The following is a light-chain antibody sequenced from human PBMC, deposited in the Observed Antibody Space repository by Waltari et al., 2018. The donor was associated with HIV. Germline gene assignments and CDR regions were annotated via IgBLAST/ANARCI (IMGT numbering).Light chain of an antibody. CDR3: TSYTSGATWV. CDR1: SSDVGNYNY. V-gene: IGLV2-14*02. Sequence: SDLTQPASVSGSTGQSITISCTGTSSDVGNYNYVSWFQHHPDTAPKLIIFDVNKRPSGISSRFSGSKSGKTASLIISGLQPEDEADYFCTSYTSGATWVFGGGTRVTVL. CDR2: DVN. J-gene: IGLJ3*02.